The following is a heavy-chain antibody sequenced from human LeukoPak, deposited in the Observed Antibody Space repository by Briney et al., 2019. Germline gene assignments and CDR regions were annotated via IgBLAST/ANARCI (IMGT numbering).Heavy chain of an antibody. D-gene: IGHD4-17*01. CDR3: AKGRQYGDYGGGDFFYS. V-gene: IGHV3-43D*03. CDR1: GFAFDDYA. J-gene: IGHJ4*02. Sequence: GGSLRLSCAASGFAFDDYAMHWVRQAPGKGLQWISSINWVGDTSSYADSVKGRFTVSRDNTEGSLYLQMDSLRSEDTALYYCAKGRQYGDYGGGDFFYSWGQGTLVTVSS. CDR2: INWVGDTS.